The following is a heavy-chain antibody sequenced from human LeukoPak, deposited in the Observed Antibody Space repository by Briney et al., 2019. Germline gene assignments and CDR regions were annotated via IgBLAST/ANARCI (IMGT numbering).Heavy chain of an antibody. D-gene: IGHD1-1*01. V-gene: IGHV1-46*01. J-gene: IGHJ4*02. CDR3: ARDRSPPNWLEPPRVLDY. CDR2: INPSGGST. Sequence: GASVKVSCKASGYTFTSYYMHWVRQAPGHGLEWMGIINPSGGSTSYAQKFQGRVTMTRDTSTSTVYMELSSLRSEDTAVYYCARDRSPPNWLEPPRVLDYWGQGTLVTVSS. CDR1: GYTFTSYY.